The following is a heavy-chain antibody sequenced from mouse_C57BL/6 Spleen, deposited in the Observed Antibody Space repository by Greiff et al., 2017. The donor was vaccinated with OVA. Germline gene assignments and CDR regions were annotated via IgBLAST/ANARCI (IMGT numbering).Heavy chain of an antibody. V-gene: IGHV1-42*01. Sequence: EVKLVESGPELVKPGASVKISCKASGYSFTGYYMNWVKQSPEKSLEWIGEINPSTGGTTYNQKFKAKATLTVDKSSRTAYRQIKSLTPEDSAVYYCARSRQLRPFMDYWGQGTSDTVSS. CDR3: ARSRQLRPFMDY. D-gene: IGHD3-2*02. J-gene: IGHJ4*01. CDR1: GYSFTGYY. CDR2: INPSTGGT.